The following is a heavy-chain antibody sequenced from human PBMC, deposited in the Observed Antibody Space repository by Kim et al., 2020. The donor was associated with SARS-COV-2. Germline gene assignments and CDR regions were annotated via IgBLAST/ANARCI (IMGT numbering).Heavy chain of an antibody. CDR2: IKEDGSEK. V-gene: IGHV3-7*01. CDR3: HGGGY. D-gene: IGHD3-16*01. Sequence: GGSLRLSCAASGFTFSSYWVNWVRQAPGKGLEWVANIKEDGSEKYYVDSVKVRFTISRDNAKNSVYLQMNSLRAEDTAIYYCHGGGYWGQGTLVTVSS. CDR1: GFTFSSYW. J-gene: IGHJ4*02.